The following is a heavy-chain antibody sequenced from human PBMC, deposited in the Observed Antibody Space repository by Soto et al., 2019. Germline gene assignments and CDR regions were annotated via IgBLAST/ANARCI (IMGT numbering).Heavy chain of an antibody. CDR2: IKSKTDGGTT. D-gene: IGHD1-26*01. V-gene: IGHV3-15*07. J-gene: IGHJ3*02. CDR1: GFTFSNAW. Sequence: EVQLVESGGGLVKPGGSLRPSCAASGFTFSNAWMNWVRQAPGKGLEWVGRIKSKTDGGTTDYAAPVKGRFTISRDDSKNTLYLQMNCLKTEETAVYYCTTDSGGEDAFDIWGQGTMVTVSS. CDR3: TTDSGGEDAFDI.